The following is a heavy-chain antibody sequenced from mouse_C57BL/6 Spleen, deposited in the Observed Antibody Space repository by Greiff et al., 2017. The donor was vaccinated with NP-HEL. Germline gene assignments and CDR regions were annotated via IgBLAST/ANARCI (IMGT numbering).Heavy chain of an antibody. CDR2: ISYDGSN. V-gene: IGHV3-6*01. CDR1: GYSITSGYY. Sequence: EVQRVESGPGLVKPSQSLSLTCSVTGYSITSGYYWNWLRQFPGNKLEWMGYISYDGSNNYNPSLKNRISITRDTSKNQFFLKLNSVTTEDTATYYCARDLAYWGQGTLVTVSA. CDR3: ARDLAY. J-gene: IGHJ3*01.